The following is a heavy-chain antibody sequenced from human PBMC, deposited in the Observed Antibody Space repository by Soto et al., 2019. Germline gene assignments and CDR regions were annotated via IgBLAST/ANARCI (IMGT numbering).Heavy chain of an antibody. J-gene: IGHJ6*03. CDR3: ARIVSSHYYYYYMDV. CDR2: INPNSGGT. D-gene: IGHD2-15*01. CDR1: GYTFTGCY. V-gene: IGHV1-2*04. Sequence: GASVKVSCKASGYTFTGCYMHWVRQAPGQGLEWMGWINPNSGGTNYAQKFQGWVTMTTDTSTSTAYVEVRRLRSDDTAVYYCARIVSSHYYYYYMDVWGKGTTVTVSS.